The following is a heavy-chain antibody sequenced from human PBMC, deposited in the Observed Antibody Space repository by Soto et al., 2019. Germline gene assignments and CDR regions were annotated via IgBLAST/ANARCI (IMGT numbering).Heavy chain of an antibody. CDR1: GDTFTGYY. J-gene: IGHJ6*02. D-gene: IGHD5-18*01. CDR2: INPNSGGT. Sequence: ASVKVSCKSSGDTFTGYYMHCVRQAPGQGLEWMGWINPNSGGTNYAQKFQGWVTMTRDTSISTAYMELSRLRSDDTAVYYCARGGNSAMGNYYYYGMDVWGQGTTVTVSS. CDR3: ARGGNSAMGNYYYYGMDV. V-gene: IGHV1-2*04.